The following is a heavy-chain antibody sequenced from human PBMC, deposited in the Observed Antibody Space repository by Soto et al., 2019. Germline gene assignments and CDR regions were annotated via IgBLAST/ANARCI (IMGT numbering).Heavy chain of an antibody. CDR3: ARDGRYCSSTSCYYYGMDV. J-gene: IGHJ6*02. Sequence: GGSLRLSCAASGFTFSSCSMNWVRQAPGKGLEWVSYISSSSSTIYYADSVKGRFTISRDNVKNSLYLQMNSLRDEDTAVYYCARDGRYCSSTSCYYYGMDVWGQGTTVTVSS. V-gene: IGHV3-48*02. CDR1: GFTFSSCS. D-gene: IGHD2-2*01. CDR2: ISSSSSTI.